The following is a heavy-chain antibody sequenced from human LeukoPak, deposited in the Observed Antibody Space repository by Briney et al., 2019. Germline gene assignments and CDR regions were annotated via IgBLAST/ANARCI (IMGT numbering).Heavy chain of an antibody. V-gene: IGHV3-7*01. Sequence: GGSLRLSCTASGFTFSSYWMSWVRQAPGKGLEWVANIKQDGSEKYYVDSVKGRFTISRDNAKNSLYLQMNSLRAEDTAVYYCAREDYDFWSGYPDYWGQGTLVTVSS. D-gene: IGHD3-3*01. J-gene: IGHJ4*02. CDR1: GFTFSSYW. CDR2: IKQDGSEK. CDR3: AREDYDFWSGYPDY.